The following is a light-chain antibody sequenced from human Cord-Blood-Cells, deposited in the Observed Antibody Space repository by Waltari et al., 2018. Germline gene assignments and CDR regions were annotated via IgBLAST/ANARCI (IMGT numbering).Light chain of an antibody. CDR3: QVWDSSSDHYV. Sequence: SYVLTQPPSVSVAPGKTARITCGGNNIGSKSVYWYQQKPDQAPVLVIYYDSDRPSGIPERFSGSNSGNTATLTISRVEAGDEADYYCQVWDSSSDHYVFGTGTKVTVL. CDR2: YDS. CDR1: NIGSKS. V-gene: IGLV3-21*04. J-gene: IGLJ1*01.